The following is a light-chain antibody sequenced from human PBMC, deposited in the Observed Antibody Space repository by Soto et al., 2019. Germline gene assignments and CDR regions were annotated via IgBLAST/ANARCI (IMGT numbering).Light chain of an antibody. Sequence: HCDLTKPASVYGSPGQAITISCTGTSSDVGGYTYVSWYQQHPGKAPKFIIYDVSNRPSGVSNRFSGSKSGNTASLTISGLQAEDEADYYCSSYTTSNTRQIVFGTGTKVTVL. V-gene: IGLV2-14*01. J-gene: IGLJ1*01. CDR3: SSYTTSNTRQIV. CDR1: SSDVGGYTY. CDR2: DVS.